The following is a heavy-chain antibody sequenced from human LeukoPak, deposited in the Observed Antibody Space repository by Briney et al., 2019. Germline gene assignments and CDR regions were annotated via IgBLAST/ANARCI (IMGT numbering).Heavy chain of an antibody. CDR3: ARARGATWAEYYYYGMDV. Sequence: GASVKVSCKASGYTFTDYYMHWVRQAPGQGLEWMGWINPNSGGTNYAQKFQGRVTMTRDTSISTAYMELSRLRSDDTAVYYCARARGATWAEYYYYGMDVWGQGTTVTVSS. CDR1: GYTFTDYY. D-gene: IGHD5-12*01. CDR2: INPNSGGT. J-gene: IGHJ6*02. V-gene: IGHV1-2*02.